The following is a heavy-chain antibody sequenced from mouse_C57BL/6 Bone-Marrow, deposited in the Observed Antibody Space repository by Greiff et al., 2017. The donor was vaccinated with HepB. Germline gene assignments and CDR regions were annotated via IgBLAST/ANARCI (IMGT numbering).Heavy chain of an antibody. J-gene: IGHJ4*01. CDR3: ARKVGGHMDY. D-gene: IGHD1-1*01. Sequence: QVQLQQPGAELVKPGASVKMSCKASGYTFTSYWITWVKQRPGQGLEWIGEIYPRSGNTYYNEKFKGKATLTADKSSSTAYMELRSLTSEDSAVYFCARKVGGHMDYWGQGTSVTVSS. CDR2: IYPRSGNT. V-gene: IGHV1-55*01. CDR1: GYTFTSYW.